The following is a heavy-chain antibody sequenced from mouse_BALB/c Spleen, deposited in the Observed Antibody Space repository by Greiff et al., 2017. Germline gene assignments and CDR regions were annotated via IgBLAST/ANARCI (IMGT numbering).Heavy chain of an antibody. J-gene: IGHJ2*01. Sequence: EVQVVESGGGLVQPGGSLRLSCATSGFTFTDYYMSWVRQPPGKALEWLGFIRNKANGYTTEYSASVKGRFTISRDNSQSILYLQMNTLRAEDSATYYCARGGSYYFDYWGQGTTLTVSS. D-gene: IGHD1-3*01. CDR3: ARGGSYYFDY. V-gene: IGHV7-3*02. CDR1: GFTFTDYY. CDR2: IRNKANGYTT.